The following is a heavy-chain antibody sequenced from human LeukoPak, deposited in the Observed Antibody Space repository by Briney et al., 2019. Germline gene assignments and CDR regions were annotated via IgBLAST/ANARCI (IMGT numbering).Heavy chain of an antibody. CDR3: ARLGGRTSHVNRVLLFPYYFDY. CDR1: GGSISSSSYY. D-gene: IGHD2-21*02. CDR2: INHSGST. Sequence: SETLSLTCTVSGGSISSSSYYWDWIRQPPGKGLEWIGEINHSGSTNYNPSLKSRVTISVDTSKNQFSLKLSSVTAADTAVYYCARLGGRTSHVNRVLLFPYYFDYWGQGTLVTVSS. J-gene: IGHJ4*02. V-gene: IGHV4-39*07.